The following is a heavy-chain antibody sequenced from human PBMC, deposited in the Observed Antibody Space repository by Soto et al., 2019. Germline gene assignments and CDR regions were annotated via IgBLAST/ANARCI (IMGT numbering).Heavy chain of an antibody. V-gene: IGHV1-3*01. J-gene: IGHJ6*02. Sequence: ASVKVSCKASGYTFTSYAMHWVRQAPGQRLEWMGWINAGNGNTKYSQKFQGRVTITRDTSASTAYTELSSLRSEDTAVYYCARDHSSSAIYYYYYYGMDVWGQGTTVTVSS. CDR1: GYTFTSYA. CDR3: ARDHSSSAIYYYYYYGMDV. CDR2: INAGNGNT. D-gene: IGHD6-6*01.